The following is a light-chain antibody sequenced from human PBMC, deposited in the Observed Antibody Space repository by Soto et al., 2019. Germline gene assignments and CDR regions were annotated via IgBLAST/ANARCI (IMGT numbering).Light chain of an antibody. Sequence: QSALTQPASVSGSPGQSITISCMGTSSDLGGYNYVSWYQQHPGKAPKLIIYDASKRPSGISNRFSGSKSGNTASLTISGLQADDEATYYCCSYACGSTWVFGGGTKVTVL. V-gene: IGLV2-23*01. CDR1: SSDLGGYNY. J-gene: IGLJ2*01. CDR2: DAS. CDR3: CSYACGSTWV.